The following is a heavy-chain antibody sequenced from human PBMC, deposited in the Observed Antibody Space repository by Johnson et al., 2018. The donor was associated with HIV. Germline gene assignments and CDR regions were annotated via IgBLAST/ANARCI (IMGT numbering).Heavy chain of an antibody. J-gene: IGHJ3*02. Sequence: QVQLVESGGDVVQPGTSLRLSCEASGLILSGYGLHWVRQAPGKGLEWVAVIWPDGSNRYYADSVKGRFTISRDNSKNTLYLQMNSLRAEDTAVYYCARACSSTRLTYGFDIWGQGTMVTVSS. D-gene: IGHD4-17*01. CDR2: IWPDGSNR. V-gene: IGHV3-33*01. CDR3: ARACSSTRLTYGFDI. CDR1: GLILSGYG.